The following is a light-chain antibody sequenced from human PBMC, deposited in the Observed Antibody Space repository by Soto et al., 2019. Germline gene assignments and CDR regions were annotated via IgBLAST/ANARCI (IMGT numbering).Light chain of an antibody. CDR3: ASWDDDLKGLL. Sequence: QSVLTQPPSASGTPGQRVTISCSGIRSNIGSNFVNWYQKLPGTATKLLIHSNNERPSGVPGRFSGSKSGTSASLAISGLQSEDEADYYCASWDDDLKGLLFGGWTKLTVL. CDR2: SNN. CDR1: RSNIGSNF. J-gene: IGLJ2*01. V-gene: IGLV1-44*01.